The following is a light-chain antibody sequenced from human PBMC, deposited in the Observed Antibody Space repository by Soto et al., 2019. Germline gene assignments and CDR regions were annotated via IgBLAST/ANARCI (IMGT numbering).Light chain of an antibody. CDR3: SSYTTSSTYV. Sequence: QSMLTQPPSVSGSPGQSVTISCTGTRNDIGSYNRVSWYQQPPGTAPKLMIFEVSNRPSGVPDRFSGSKSGNTASLTISGLQAEDEADYYCSSYTTSSTYVFGTGTKVTVL. CDR2: EVS. CDR1: RNDIGSYNR. J-gene: IGLJ1*01. V-gene: IGLV2-18*02.